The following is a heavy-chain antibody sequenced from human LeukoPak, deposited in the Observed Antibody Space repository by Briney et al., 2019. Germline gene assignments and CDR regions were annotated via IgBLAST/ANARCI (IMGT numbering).Heavy chain of an antibody. Sequence: GGSLRLSCAGSGFTLSSYWMHWVRQAPGKGLVWVSRFYSDGSRTNYADSVKGRFTISGDNAKNSLYLQMNSLRAEDTAVYYCARWAATVTTAFDYWGQGTLVTVSS. CDR1: GFTLSSYW. D-gene: IGHD4-17*01. V-gene: IGHV3-74*01. J-gene: IGHJ4*02. CDR2: FYSDGSRT. CDR3: ARWAATVTTAFDY.